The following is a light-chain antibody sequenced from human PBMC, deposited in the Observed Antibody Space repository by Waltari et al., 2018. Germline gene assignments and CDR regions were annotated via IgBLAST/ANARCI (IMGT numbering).Light chain of an antibody. Sequence: EIVLTQSPGTLSLSPGERATLSCRASPSVSRSLAWYQQKPGQAPRPPIYGASSRATGIADRFSGSGSGTDFSVTISRLEPEDVAVYYCQHYVRLPATFGQGTKVEIK. CDR3: QHYVRLPAT. CDR2: GAS. V-gene: IGKV3-20*01. J-gene: IGKJ1*01. CDR1: PSVSRS.